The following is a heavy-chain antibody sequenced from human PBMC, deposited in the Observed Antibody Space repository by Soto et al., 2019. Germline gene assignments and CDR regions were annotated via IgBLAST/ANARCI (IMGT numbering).Heavy chain of an antibody. D-gene: IGHD2-2*01. CDR2: IIPIFGTA. CDR1: GGTFSSYA. Sequence: GASVKVSCKASGGTFSSYAISWVRQAPGQGLEWMGGIIPIFGTANYAQKFQGRVTITADKSTSTAYVELSSLRSEDTAVYYCASRVVVPAAKDWFDPWGQGTLVTVSS. CDR3: ASRVVVPAAKDWFDP. J-gene: IGHJ5*02. V-gene: IGHV1-69*06.